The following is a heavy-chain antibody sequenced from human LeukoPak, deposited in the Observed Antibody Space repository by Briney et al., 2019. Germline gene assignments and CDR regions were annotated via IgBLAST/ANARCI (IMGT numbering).Heavy chain of an antibody. CDR3: ARDEASSKANAFDI. Sequence: ASVKVSCKASGYTFTGYYMHWVRRAPGQGLEWMGWINLNSGGTNYAQKFQGRVTMTRDTSISTAYMELSRLRSDDTAVYYCARDEASSKANAFDIWGQGTMVIVSS. J-gene: IGHJ3*02. CDR1: GYTFTGYY. V-gene: IGHV1-2*02. D-gene: IGHD6-6*01. CDR2: INLNSGGT.